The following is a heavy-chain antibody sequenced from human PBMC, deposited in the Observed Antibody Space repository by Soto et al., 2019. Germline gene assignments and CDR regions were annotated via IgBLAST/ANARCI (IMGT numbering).Heavy chain of an antibody. CDR2: ISTYNGNT. CDR3: ARVVGGIPVAGSWNWFDP. V-gene: IGHV1-18*04. Sequence: ASVKVSCQSSGYTFPSYALSWVRHPPVQVLEWMGWISTYNGNTNYAQNLQGRVTMTTDISTNTAYMELRSLRSDDTAVYYCARVVGGIPVAGSWNWFDPWGQGNLVTVSS. D-gene: IGHD6-19*01. J-gene: IGHJ5*02. CDR1: GYTFPSYA.